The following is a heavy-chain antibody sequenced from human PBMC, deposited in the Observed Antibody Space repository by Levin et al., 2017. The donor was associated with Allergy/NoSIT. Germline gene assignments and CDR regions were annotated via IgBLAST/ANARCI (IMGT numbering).Heavy chain of an antibody. J-gene: IGHJ5*02. V-gene: IGHV3-21*04. Sequence: SCVASGFSLSGYRMNWVRQAPGKGLEWVSTISGSGTYINYVDSVKGRFAISRDDAKNSVYLQMNSLKDEDTAVYYCARDQGLAWGQGVLVTVSS. CDR1: GFSLSGYR. CDR3: ARDQGLA. CDR2: ISGSGTYI.